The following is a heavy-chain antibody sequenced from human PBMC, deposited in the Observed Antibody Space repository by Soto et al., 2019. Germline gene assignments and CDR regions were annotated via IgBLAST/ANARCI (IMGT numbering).Heavy chain of an antibody. Sequence: EVQLLESGGGLARPGGSLRLSCAASGFTFSNYVMTWVRQPPGKGLEWVSTISGRSSSTYYADSVKGRFTISRDNSKTTLYLQMDSLGPDDTAVYYCAKGFSGYDYSVDYWGQGTLVSVSS. CDR1: GFTFSNYV. V-gene: IGHV3-23*01. CDR2: ISGRSSST. J-gene: IGHJ4*02. D-gene: IGHD5-12*01. CDR3: AKGFSGYDYSVDY.